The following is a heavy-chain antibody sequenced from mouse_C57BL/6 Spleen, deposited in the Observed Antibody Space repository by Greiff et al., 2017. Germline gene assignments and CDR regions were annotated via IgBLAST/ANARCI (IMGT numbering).Heavy chain of an antibody. CDR1: GYTFTGYW. D-gene: IGHD1-1*01. CDR2: ILPGSGST. V-gene: IGHV1-9*01. Sequence: VQLQQSGAELMKPGALAKLSCKDIGYTFTGYWIEWVKQRPGHGLEWIGEILPGSGSTNYNEEFKGKATFTAVTSSNPAYMQLSSLTTEDSAIYYCARSEDYYGTVDYWSQGTTLTVSS. CDR3: ARSEDYYGTVDY. J-gene: IGHJ2*01.